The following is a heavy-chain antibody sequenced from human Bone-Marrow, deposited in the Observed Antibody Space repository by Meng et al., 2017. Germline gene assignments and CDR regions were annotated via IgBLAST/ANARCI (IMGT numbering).Heavy chain of an antibody. J-gene: IGHJ6*02. V-gene: IGHV1-2*02. CDR2: INPNSGGT. D-gene: IGHD6-13*01. CDR3: ASSGYSSSWSSYYYGMDV. Sequence: ASVKVSCKASGYTFTGYYMHWVRQAPGQGLEWMGWINPNSGGTNYAQKLQGRVTMTTDTSTSTAYMELRSLRSDDTAVYYCASSGYSSSWSSYYYGMDVWGQGTTVTVSS. CDR1: GYTFTGYY.